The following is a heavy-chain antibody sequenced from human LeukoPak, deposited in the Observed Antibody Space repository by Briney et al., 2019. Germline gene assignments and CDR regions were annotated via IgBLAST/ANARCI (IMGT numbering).Heavy chain of an antibody. V-gene: IGHV4-59*01. CDR3: AREDITGTASYFDY. D-gene: IGHD1-7*01. CDR1: GGSIGSFY. J-gene: IGHJ4*02. CDR2: IYYSGST. Sequence: PSETLSLTCTVSGGSIGSFYWSWIRQPPGKGLEWIGYIYYSGSTNYIPSLRSRLTISVDTSKNQFSLKLSSVTAADTAVYYCAREDITGTASYFDYWGQGTLVTVSS.